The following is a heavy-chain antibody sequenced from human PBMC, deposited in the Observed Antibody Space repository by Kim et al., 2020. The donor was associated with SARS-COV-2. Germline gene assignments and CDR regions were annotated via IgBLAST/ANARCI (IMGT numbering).Heavy chain of an antibody. Sequence: GGSLRLSCAASGFTFSSYGMHWVRQAPGKGLEWVAVIWYDGSNKYYADSVKGRFTISRDKSKNTLYLQMNSLRAEDTAVYYCARDHGPWSTYFDYWGQGTLVTVSS. CDR2: IWYDGSNK. J-gene: IGHJ4*02. CDR3: ARDHGPWSTYFDY. CDR1: GFTFSSYG. V-gene: IGHV3-33*08.